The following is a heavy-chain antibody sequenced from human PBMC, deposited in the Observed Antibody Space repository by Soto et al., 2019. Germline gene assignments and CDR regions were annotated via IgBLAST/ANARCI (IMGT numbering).Heavy chain of an antibody. CDR1: GGTFSSYA. Sequence: VKVSCKASGGTFSSYAISWVRQAPGQGLEWMGGIIPIFGTANYAQKFQGRVTITADESTSTAYMELSSLRSEDTAVYYCARGLRITIFGVVIPDDAFDIWGQGTMVTVS. D-gene: IGHD3-3*01. V-gene: IGHV1-69*13. CDR2: IIPIFGTA. J-gene: IGHJ3*02. CDR3: ARGLRITIFGVVIPDDAFDI.